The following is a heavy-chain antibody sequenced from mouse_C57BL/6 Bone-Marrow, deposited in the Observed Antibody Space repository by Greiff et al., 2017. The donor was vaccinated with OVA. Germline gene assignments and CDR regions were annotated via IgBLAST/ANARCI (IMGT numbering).Heavy chain of an antibody. CDR3: TGSSSYGFAD. CDR1: GFNIKDDY. V-gene: IGHV14-4*01. J-gene: IGHJ3*01. Sequence: EVQLQQSGAELVRPGASVKLSCTASGFNIKDDYMHWVKQRPEQGLEWIGWIDPENGNTEYASKLQGKATITADKSANTAYLQRGSLTSEDTAVYYCTGSSSYGFADWGQGTLVTVSA. CDR2: IDPENGNT. D-gene: IGHD1-1*01.